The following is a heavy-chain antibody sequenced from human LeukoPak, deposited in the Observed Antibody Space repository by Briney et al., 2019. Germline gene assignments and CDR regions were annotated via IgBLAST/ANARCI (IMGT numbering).Heavy chain of an antibody. V-gene: IGHV1-18*01. CDR2: ISAYNGNT. CDR1: GYTFTSYG. J-gene: IGHJ3*02. Sequence: GASVKVSCKASGYTFTSYGISWVRQAPGQGLEWMGWISAYNGNTNYAQKLQGRVTMTTDTSTSTAYMELRSLRSDDTAVYYCATSLQQLVIGGAFDIWGQGTMVTVSS. D-gene: IGHD6-13*01. CDR3: ATSLQQLVIGGAFDI.